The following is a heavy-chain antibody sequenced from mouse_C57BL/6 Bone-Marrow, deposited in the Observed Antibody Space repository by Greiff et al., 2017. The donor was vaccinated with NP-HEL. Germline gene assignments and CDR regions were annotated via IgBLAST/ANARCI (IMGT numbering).Heavy chain of an antibody. Sequence: EVQLVESGGGLVKPGGSLKLSCAASGFTFTSYAMSWVRQTPEKRLEWVATISDGGSYTYYPDNVKGRFTISRDNAKNNLYLQMSHLKSEDTAVYYCAREGYWGQGTTLTVSS. CDR3: AREGY. CDR1: GFTFTSYA. CDR2: ISDGGSYT. J-gene: IGHJ2*01. V-gene: IGHV5-4*01.